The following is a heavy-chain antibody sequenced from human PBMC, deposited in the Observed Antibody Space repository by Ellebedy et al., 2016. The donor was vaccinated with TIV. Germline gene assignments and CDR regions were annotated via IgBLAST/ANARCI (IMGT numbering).Heavy chain of an antibody. V-gene: IGHV3-7*01. CDR3: ARRGSYGDYAVQVNSWFDT. Sequence: PGGSLRLSCAASGFSFRNYWMGWVRQAPGKGLEWVANIYQDGSEKYYVDSVKGRFTISRDNAKNSLYLQMDSLGVEDTAVYYCARRGSYGDYAVQVNSWFDTWGQGTLVTVSS. CDR2: IYQDGSEK. CDR1: GFSFRNYW. J-gene: IGHJ5*02. D-gene: IGHD4-17*01.